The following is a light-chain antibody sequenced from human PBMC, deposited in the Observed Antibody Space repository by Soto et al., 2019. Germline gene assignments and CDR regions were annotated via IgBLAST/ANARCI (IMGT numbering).Light chain of an antibody. CDR3: QQYNNFWT. CDR2: GAS. CDR1: QSVSSN. Sequence: EIVMTQSPVTLSVSPGERATLSCRASQSVSSNLAWYQQKPGQAPRLLIYGASTRATGIPARFSGSGSGTEFTLTISSLQSEDFAVYYCQQYNNFWTFGQGTKVDIK. V-gene: IGKV3-15*01. J-gene: IGKJ1*01.